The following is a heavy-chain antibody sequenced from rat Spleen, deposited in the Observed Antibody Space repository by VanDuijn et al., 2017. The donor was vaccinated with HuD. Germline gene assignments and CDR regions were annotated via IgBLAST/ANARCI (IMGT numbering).Heavy chain of an antibody. CDR3: TRGSLFDY. J-gene: IGHJ2*01. Sequence: EVQLVESGGGLVRPGGSLKLSCAASGFSFSDYYMAWVRQAPKKGLEWVASMSYEGSTTYYGNSVKDRFTISRDNAKSTLYLQMNSLRSEDTATYYCTRGSLFDYWGQGVMVTVSS. CDR1: GFSFSDYY. V-gene: IGHV5-22*01. CDR2: MSYEGSTT.